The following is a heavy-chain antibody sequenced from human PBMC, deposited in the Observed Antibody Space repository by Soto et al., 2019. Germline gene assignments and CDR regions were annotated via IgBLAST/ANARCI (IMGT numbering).Heavy chain of an antibody. J-gene: IGHJ5*02. V-gene: IGHV1-8*01. Sequence: ASVKVSCKASGYTFTSYDINWVRQATGQGLEWMGWMNPNSGNTGYAQKFQGRVTMTRNTSIGTAYMELSSLRSEDTAVFYFAILSSSSWGDNWFAPGGQGTLVPVSS. D-gene: IGHD6-13*01. CDR1: GYTFTSYD. CDR3: AILSSSSWGDNWFAP. CDR2: MNPNSGNT.